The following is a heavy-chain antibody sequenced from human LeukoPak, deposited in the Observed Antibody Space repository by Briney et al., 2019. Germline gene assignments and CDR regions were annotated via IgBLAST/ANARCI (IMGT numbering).Heavy chain of an antibody. V-gene: IGHV3-7*01. J-gene: IGHJ4*02. CDR2: IKQDGSEK. Sequence: PGRSLRLSCAASGFTFDDYAMHWVRQAPGKGLEWVANIKQDGSEKYYVDSVKGRFTISRDNAKNSLYLQMNSLRAEDTAVYYCARDNSGDGYNSDYWGQGTLVTVSS. CDR1: GFTFDDYA. D-gene: IGHD5-24*01. CDR3: ARDNSGDGYNSDY.